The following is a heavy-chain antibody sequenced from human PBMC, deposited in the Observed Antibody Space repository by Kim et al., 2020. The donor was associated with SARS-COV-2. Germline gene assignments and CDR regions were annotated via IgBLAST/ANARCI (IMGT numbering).Heavy chain of an antibody. J-gene: IGHJ4*02. CDR3: ARAGLDGHFYVGYFDY. D-gene: IGHD3-10*02. CDR1: AFTFKTYA. Sequence: GGSLRLSCVASAFTFKTYAMSWVRQAPGKGLEWVSSIYSDSSGTFYADSVKGRFIISRDNSKSTLYLQMNSLTADDTALYYCARAGLDGHFYVGYFDYWGRGTLVTVSS. CDR2: IYSDSSGT. V-gene: IGHV3-23*03.